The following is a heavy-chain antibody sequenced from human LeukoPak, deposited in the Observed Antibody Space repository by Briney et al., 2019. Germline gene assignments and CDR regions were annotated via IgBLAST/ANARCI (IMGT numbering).Heavy chain of an antibody. J-gene: IGHJ4*02. CDR2: IKPNSGCT. CDR1: GYTFTDYN. D-gene: IGHD3-22*01. V-gene: IGHV1-2*02. CDR3: ARDEPDSSGYYVDY. Sequence: ASVKVSCEASGYTFTDYNIHWVRQAPGQGLEWMGWIKPNSGCTHYVQKVQGRVSMTRDTSISTAYMEVSGLRFDDTAVYYCARDEPDSSGYYVDYWGQGTLVTVSS.